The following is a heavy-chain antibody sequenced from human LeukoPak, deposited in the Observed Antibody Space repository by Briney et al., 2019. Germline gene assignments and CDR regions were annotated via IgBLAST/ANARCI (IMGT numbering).Heavy chain of an antibody. CDR3: ARDFETVAGTRYFDY. J-gene: IGHJ4*02. Sequence: GRSLRLSCAASGFTFSSYAMHWVRQAPGKGLEWVAVISYDGSNKYYADSVKGRFTISRDNSKNTLYLQMNSLRAEDTAVYYCARDFETVAGTRYFDYWGQETLVTVSS. CDR2: ISYDGSNK. D-gene: IGHD6-19*01. V-gene: IGHV3-30-3*01. CDR1: GFTFSSYA.